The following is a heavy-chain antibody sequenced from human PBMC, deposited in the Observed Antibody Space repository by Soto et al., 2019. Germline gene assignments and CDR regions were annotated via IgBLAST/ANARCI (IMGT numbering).Heavy chain of an antibody. V-gene: IGHV4-39*01. Sequence: QLQLQESGPGLVKPSETLSLTCTVSGGSISSSSYYWGWIRQPPGKGLEWIGSIYYSGSTYYNPSLKSRVTISVDTPKNQFPLKLTSGPAADPAVYYWARFGPRAEYFQHGGKGTLVTVSS. CDR2: IYYSGST. D-gene: IGHD3-10*01. CDR3: ARFGPRAEYFQH. CDR1: GGSISSSSYY. J-gene: IGHJ1*01.